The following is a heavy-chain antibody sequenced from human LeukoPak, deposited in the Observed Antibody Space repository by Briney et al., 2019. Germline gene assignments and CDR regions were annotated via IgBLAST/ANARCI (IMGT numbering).Heavy chain of an antibody. D-gene: IGHD3-22*01. Sequence: SETLSLTCAVYGGSFSGYYWSWIRQPPGKGLEWIGEINHSGSTNYNPSLKSRVTISVDTSKNQFSLKLSSVTAADTAVYYCARGTETSVWSYYDSSGYLDYWGQGTLVTVSS. V-gene: IGHV4-34*01. CDR2: INHSGST. CDR3: ARGTETSVWSYYDSSGYLDY. CDR1: GGSFSGYY. J-gene: IGHJ4*02.